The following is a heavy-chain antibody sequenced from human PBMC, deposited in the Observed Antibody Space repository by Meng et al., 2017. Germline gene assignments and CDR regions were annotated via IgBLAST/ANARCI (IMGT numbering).Heavy chain of an antibody. D-gene: IGHD3-22*01. V-gene: IGHV4-39*07. J-gene: IGHJ5*02. CDR3: ARICYDSSGYSPYNWFDP. CDR2: IYYSGST. Sequence: QLQLQGAGPGLVKPSETLSLTCTVSGGSISSSSYYWGWIRQPPGKGLEWIGSIYYSGSTYYNPSLKSRVTISVDTSKNQFSLKLSSVTAADTAVYYCARICYDSSGYSPYNWFDPWGQGTLVTVSS. CDR1: GGSISSSSYY.